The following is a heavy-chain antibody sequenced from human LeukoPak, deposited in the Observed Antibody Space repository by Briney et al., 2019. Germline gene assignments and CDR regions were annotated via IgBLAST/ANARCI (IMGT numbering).Heavy chain of an antibody. CDR1: GGSISSSSYY. J-gene: IGHJ5*02. CDR3: ARREGMQQWLVRMVGWFDP. CDR2: IYYSGST. Sequence: SETLSLTCTVSGGSISSSSYYWGWIRQPPGKGLEWIGSIYYSGSTYYNPSLKSRVTISVDTSKNQFSLKLSSVTAADTAVYYCARREGMQQWLVRMVGWFDPWGQGTLVTVSS. V-gene: IGHV4-39*01. D-gene: IGHD6-19*01.